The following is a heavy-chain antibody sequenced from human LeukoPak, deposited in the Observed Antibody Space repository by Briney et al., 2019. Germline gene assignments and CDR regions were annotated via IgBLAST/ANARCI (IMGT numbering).Heavy chain of an antibody. V-gene: IGHV4-4*07. Sequence: SETLSLTCTVSGGSISSYYWSWIRQPAGKGLEWIGRIYTSGSTNYNPSLKSRVTMSVDTSKNQFSLKLSSMTAADTAVYYCARDTPKYYYDSSGYPAPFDYWGQGTLVTVSS. CDR1: GGSISSYY. D-gene: IGHD3-22*01. CDR3: ARDTPKYYYDSSGYPAPFDY. CDR2: IYTSGST. J-gene: IGHJ4*02.